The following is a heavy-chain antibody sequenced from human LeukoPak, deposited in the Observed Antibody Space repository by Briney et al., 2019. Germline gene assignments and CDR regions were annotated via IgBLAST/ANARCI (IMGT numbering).Heavy chain of an antibody. Sequence: PGGSLRLSCAASGFTFSSYAMHWVRQAPGKGLEWVAVISYDGSNKYYADSVKGRFTISRDNSKNTLYLQMNSLRAEDTAVYYCARVRSDYDSSGVFDYWGQGTLVTVSS. V-gene: IGHV3-30*04. CDR1: GFTFSSYA. CDR3: ARVRSDYDSSGVFDY. D-gene: IGHD3-22*01. J-gene: IGHJ4*02. CDR2: ISYDGSNK.